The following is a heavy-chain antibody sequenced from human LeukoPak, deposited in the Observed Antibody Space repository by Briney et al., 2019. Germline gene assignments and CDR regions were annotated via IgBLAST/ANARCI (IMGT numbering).Heavy chain of an antibody. CDR1: GGSISSGGYY. Sequence: SQTLSLTCTVSGGSISSGGYYWSWIRQPPGKGLEWIGYIYHSGSTYYNPSLKSRVTISVDRSKNQFFLKLSSVTAADTAVYYCARGIGFGELSPFDYWGQGTLVTVSS. CDR2: IYHSGST. V-gene: IGHV4-30-2*01. CDR3: ARGIGFGELSPFDY. J-gene: IGHJ4*02. D-gene: IGHD3-10*01.